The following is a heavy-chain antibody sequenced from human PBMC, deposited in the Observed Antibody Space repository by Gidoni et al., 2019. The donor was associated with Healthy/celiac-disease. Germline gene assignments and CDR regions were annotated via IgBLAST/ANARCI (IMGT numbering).Heavy chain of an antibody. CDR1: GFTFSSYG. CDR2: IWHDGSNK. D-gene: IGHD3-3*01. CDR3: ARDLSWYTIFSFDY. V-gene: IGHV3-33*01. J-gene: IGHJ4*02. Sequence: QVQLVESGGGVVQPGRSLRLSCAASGFTFSSYGMHWVRQAPGKGLEWVAVIWHDGSNKYYADSVKGRFTISRDNSKNTLYLQMNSLRAEDTAVYYCARDLSWYTIFSFDYWGQGTLVTVSS.